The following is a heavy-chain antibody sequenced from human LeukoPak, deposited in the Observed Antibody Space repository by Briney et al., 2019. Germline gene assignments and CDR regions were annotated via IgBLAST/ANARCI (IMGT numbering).Heavy chain of an antibody. Sequence: GGSLRLSCAVSGITFTTIDVSWVRLAPGKVLEWVSTITESGGSTYYADSVKGRFTISRDNSKDTLFLQMNRLRAEDTAVYYCANVVGGYWGQGPLVTASS. V-gene: IGHV3-23*01. CDR2: ITESGGST. J-gene: IGHJ4*02. CDR3: ANVVGGY. CDR1: GITFTTID. D-gene: IGHD2-21*01.